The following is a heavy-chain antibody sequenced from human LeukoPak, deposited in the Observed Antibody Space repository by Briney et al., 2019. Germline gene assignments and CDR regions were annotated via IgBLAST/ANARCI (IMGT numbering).Heavy chain of an antibody. J-gene: IGHJ4*02. Sequence: PGRSLRLSCAASGFTFSSYGMHWVRQAPGKGLEWVAVIWYDGSNKYYADSVKGRFTISRDNSKNTLYLQMNSLRAEDTALYYCAKDSIAVAEYYFDYWGQGTLVTVSS. CDR2: IWYDGSNK. CDR3: AKDSIAVAEYYFDY. CDR1: GFTFSSYG. V-gene: IGHV3-33*06. D-gene: IGHD6-19*01.